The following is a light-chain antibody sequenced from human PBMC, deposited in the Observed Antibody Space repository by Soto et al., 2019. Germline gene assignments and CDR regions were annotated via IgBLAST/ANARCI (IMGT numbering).Light chain of an antibody. CDR2: EVI. J-gene: IGLJ2*01. CDR3: CSYAGSSIVV. CDR1: NSDIGSYNL. V-gene: IGLV2-23*02. Sequence: QSALTQPASVSGSPGQSITISCTGSNSDIGSYNLVSWYQHHPGKAPKLMISEVIRRPSGVSNRFSGSKSGNTASLTNSGLQAEDESDYYCCSYAGSSIVVFGGGTQLTVL.